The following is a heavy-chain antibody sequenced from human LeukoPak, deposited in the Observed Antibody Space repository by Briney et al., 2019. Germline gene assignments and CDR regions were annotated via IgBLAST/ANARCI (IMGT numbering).Heavy chain of an antibody. J-gene: IGHJ4*02. D-gene: IGHD6-13*01. Sequence: ASVKVSCKASGFTFTNSAMHWVRQARGQCLEWIGWIVVGSANTNYAQKFQERVTITRDMSTSTAYMELSSLRSEDTAVYYCAADLQAAGDLDYWGQGTLVTVSS. CDR1: GFTFTNSA. V-gene: IGHV1-58*02. CDR3: AADLQAAGDLDY. CDR2: IVVGSANT.